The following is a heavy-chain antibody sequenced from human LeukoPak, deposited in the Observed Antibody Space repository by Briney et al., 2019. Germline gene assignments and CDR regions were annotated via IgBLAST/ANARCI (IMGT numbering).Heavy chain of an antibody. Sequence: GGSLRLSCAASGFIFSDYVMIWVRQAPGKGLEWVSGITASGDRTYYADSVKGRFTMSRDNSKNTVYLQMNSLRVDDTAVYYCARRDIVVVVSASDYWGQGTLVTVSS. CDR1: GFIFSDYV. D-gene: IGHD2-15*01. CDR2: ITASGDRT. CDR3: ARRDIVVVVSASDY. J-gene: IGHJ4*02. V-gene: IGHV3-23*01.